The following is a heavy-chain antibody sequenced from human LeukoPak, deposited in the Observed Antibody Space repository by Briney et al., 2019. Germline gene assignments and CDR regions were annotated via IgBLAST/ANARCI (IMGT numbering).Heavy chain of an antibody. V-gene: IGHV3-66*02. CDR2: IYSGGDT. CDR3: ATRYCSGTSCYRGAFDV. CDR1: GFTVGSNY. Sequence: PGGSLRLSCAASGFTVGSNYMSWVRQAPGKGLEWVSLIYSGGDTYYADSVKGRFTISRDNSKNTLYLQMNNLRADDTAVYYCATRYCSGTSCYRGAFDVWGQGTMVTVSS. J-gene: IGHJ3*01. D-gene: IGHD2-2*02.